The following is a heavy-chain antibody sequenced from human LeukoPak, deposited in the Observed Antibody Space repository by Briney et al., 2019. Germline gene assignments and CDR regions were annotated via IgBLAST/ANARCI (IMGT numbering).Heavy chain of an antibody. Sequence: SETLSLTCTVSGGSISSYYWTGIRQPPGKGLEWIGYIYYSGSTNYNPSLKSRVTISVDTSKNQLSLKLSSVTAADTAVYYCARGRYDSRNYYGEMDYWGQGTLVTVSS. D-gene: IGHD3-22*01. J-gene: IGHJ4*02. V-gene: IGHV4-59*01. CDR1: GGSISSYY. CDR2: IYYSGST. CDR3: ARGRYDSRNYYGEMDY.